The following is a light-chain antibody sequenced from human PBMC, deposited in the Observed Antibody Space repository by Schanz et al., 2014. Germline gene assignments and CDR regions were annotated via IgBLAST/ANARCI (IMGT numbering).Light chain of an antibody. Sequence: EIVLTQSPGTLSLSPGERATLSCRASQSVRNSYLAWYQQKPGQAPRLLIYAASTRATDIPARFSGSGSGTEFTLTISRLEPEDFATYYCQQANSFPRTFGQGTKVEIK. CDR3: QQANSFPRT. V-gene: IGKV3-20*01. CDR2: AAS. J-gene: IGKJ1*01. CDR1: QSVRNSY.